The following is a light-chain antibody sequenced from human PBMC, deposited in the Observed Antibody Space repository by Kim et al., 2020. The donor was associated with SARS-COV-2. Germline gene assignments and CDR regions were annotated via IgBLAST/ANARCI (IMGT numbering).Light chain of an antibody. V-gene: IGLV2-14*03. Sequence: ITIACTGTSSNVGGYNYVSWYQEHPGKAPTLRIYDVSNRPSGVSNRFSGSKAGNTASLTISGLQAEDEADYYCSSYTSSSTLYVFGTGTKVTVL. CDR2: DVS. CDR1: SSNVGGYNY. CDR3: SSYTSSSTLYV. J-gene: IGLJ1*01.